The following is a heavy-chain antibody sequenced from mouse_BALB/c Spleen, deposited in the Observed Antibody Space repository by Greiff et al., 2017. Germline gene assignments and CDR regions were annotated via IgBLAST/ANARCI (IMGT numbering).Heavy chain of an antibody. D-gene: IGHD2-1*01. CDR1: GFTFSSYG. CDR2: INSNGGST. J-gene: IGHJ4*01. V-gene: IGHV5-6-3*01. Sequence: DVHLVESGGGLVQPGGSLKLSCAASGFTFSSYGMSWVRQTPDKRLELVATINSNGGSTYYPDSVKGRFTISRDNAKNTLYLQMSSLKSEDTAMYYCARAGNTYAMDYWGQGTSVTVSS. CDR3: ARAGNTYAMDY.